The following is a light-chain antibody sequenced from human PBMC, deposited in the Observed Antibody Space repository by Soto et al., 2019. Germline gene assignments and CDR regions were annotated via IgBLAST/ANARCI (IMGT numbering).Light chain of an antibody. J-gene: IGLJ1*01. CDR3: NSYTTSSSLYV. CDR1: SSDIGGYDY. Sequence: QSALTQPASVSGSPGQSITISCTGTSSDIGGYDYVSWYRQYPGKAPKLMIYDVSNRPSGVSDRFSGSKSANTASLTISGLQAEDVADYYCNSYTTSSSLYVFGTGTKVTVL. V-gene: IGLV2-14*01. CDR2: DVS.